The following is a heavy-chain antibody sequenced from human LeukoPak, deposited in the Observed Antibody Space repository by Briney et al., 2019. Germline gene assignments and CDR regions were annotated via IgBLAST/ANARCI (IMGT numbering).Heavy chain of an antibody. V-gene: IGHV4-31*03. Sequence: SQTLSLTCTVSGGSISSGGYYWSWIRQHPGKGLEWIGYIYYSGSTYYNPSLKSRVTISVDASKNQFSLKLSSVTAADTAVYYCARGETIFGVVEGFDYWGQGTLVTVSS. J-gene: IGHJ4*02. CDR2: IYYSGST. D-gene: IGHD3-3*01. CDR1: GGSISSGGYY. CDR3: ARGETIFGVVEGFDY.